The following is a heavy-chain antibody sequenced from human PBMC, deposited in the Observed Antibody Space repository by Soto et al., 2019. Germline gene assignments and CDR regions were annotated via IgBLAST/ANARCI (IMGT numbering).Heavy chain of an antibody. Sequence: SETLSLTCAVYGVSFNDYYWSWVRQPPGKGLEWIGEINHSGSTNYSPSLKSRATISVDTSKNQFSLKLRSVTAADTAVYYCAGFFGYRYGRVDPWGQGTQVTVSS. CDR3: AGFFGYRYGRVDP. CDR2: INHSGST. D-gene: IGHD5-18*01. V-gene: IGHV4-34*01. CDR1: GVSFNDYY. J-gene: IGHJ5*02.